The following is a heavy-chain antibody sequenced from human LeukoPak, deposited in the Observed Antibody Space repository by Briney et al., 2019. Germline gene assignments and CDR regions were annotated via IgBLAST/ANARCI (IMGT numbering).Heavy chain of an antibody. CDR1: GFTFSSYG. J-gene: IGHJ6*03. Sequence: GGTLRLSCAASGFTFSSYGMSWVRQAPGKGLEWVSYISSSGSTIYYADSVKGRFTISRDNAKNSLYLQMNSLRAEDTAVYYCARDWGGYSYRYYYYMDVWGKGTTVTVSS. CDR2: ISSSGSTI. CDR3: ARDWGGYSYRYYYYMDV. V-gene: IGHV3-48*04. D-gene: IGHD5-18*01.